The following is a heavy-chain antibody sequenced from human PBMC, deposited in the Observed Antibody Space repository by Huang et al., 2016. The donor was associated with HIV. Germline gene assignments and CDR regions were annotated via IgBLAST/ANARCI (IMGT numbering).Heavy chain of an antibody. CDR2: MNPNNGNT. V-gene: IGHV1-8*01. CDR1: GYTFTSYD. Sequence: QVQLVQSGAEVKKPGASVKVSCKASGYTFTSYDINGVRQATGQGLEWMGWMNPNNGNTGDAQKVQGRVTMTRNTSISTAYMELSSLRSEDTAVYYCARSSSSWSNWFDPWGQGTLVTVSS. CDR3: ARSSSSWSNWFDP. D-gene: IGHD6-13*01. J-gene: IGHJ5*02.